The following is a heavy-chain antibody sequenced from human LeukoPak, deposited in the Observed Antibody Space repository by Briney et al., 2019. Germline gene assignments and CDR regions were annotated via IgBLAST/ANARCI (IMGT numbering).Heavy chain of an antibody. CDR1: GFSLRTRGVA. Sequence: SGPTLVNPAQTLTLTCTFSGFSLRTRGVAVAWIRQPPRKALQWLALIYWNDDKRYSPSLRNRLTITHDASKNQVVLTMTNVDPADTGTYYCGHIFNSSPYSWGQGTLVTVSS. J-gene: IGHJ4*02. V-gene: IGHV2-5*01. CDR2: IYWNDDK. D-gene: IGHD2/OR15-2a*01. CDR3: GHIFNSSPYS.